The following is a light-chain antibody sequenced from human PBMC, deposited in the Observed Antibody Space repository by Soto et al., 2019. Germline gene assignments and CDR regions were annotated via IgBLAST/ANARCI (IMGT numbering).Light chain of an antibody. CDR3: CSYTDGSSLL. V-gene: IGLV2-23*01. CDR1: RNDIGTYNL. CDR2: EGN. J-gene: IGLJ3*02. Sequence: QSVLTQSASVSESPGQSISISCGGGRNDIGTYNLVSWYQQHPGKAPKLIIYEGNKRPSGVSNRFSGSRSGNTASLTISGLQAEDEADYYCCSYTDGSSLLFGGGTKVTVL.